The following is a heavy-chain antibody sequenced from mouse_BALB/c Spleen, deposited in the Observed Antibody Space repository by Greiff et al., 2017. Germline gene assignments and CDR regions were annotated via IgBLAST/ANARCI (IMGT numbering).Heavy chain of an antibody. V-gene: IGHV3-2*02. J-gene: IGHJ3*01. Sequence: EVQLQQSGPGLVKPSQSLSLTCTVTGYSITSDYAWNWIRQFPGNKLEWMGYISYSGSTSYNPSLKSRISITRDTSKNQFFLQLNSVTTEDTATYYCARREVLAWFAYWGQGTLVTVSA. CDR3: ARREVLAWFAY. CDR1: GYSITSDYA. CDR2: ISYSGST.